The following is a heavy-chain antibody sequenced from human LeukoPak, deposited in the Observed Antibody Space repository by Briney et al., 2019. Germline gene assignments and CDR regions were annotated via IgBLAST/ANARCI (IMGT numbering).Heavy chain of an antibody. D-gene: IGHD3-16*01. Sequence: ASVKVSCKASGYILTSYYIHWVRQAPGQGLEWMGIIYPSAGYANYAQTFQGRVTMAMDTSTSTVDMELSSLRSEDTAVYYCVREEEGGTFDYWGQGTLVTVSS. V-gene: IGHV1-46*01. CDR3: VREEEGGTFDY. J-gene: IGHJ4*02. CDR1: GYILTSYY. CDR2: IYPSAGYA.